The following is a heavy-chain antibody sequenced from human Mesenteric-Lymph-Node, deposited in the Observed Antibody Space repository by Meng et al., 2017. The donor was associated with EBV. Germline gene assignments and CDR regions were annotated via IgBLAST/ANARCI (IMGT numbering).Heavy chain of an antibody. Sequence: EVQLVEYWGGLVKLGGSLRLCCAASGFTFSSYSMNWVRQAPGKGLEWVSSISSSSSYIYYADSVKGRFTISRDNAKNSLYLQMNSLRAEDTAVYYCARGKRTTVNTFDYWGQGTLVTVS. J-gene: IGHJ4*02. D-gene: IGHD4-17*01. V-gene: IGHV3-21*01. CDR3: ARGKRTTVNTFDY. CDR2: ISSSSSYI. CDR1: GFTFSSYS.